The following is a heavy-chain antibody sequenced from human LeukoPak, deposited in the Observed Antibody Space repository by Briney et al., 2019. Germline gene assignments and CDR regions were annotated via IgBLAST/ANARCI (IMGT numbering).Heavy chain of an antibody. CDR1: GGSISTYY. J-gene: IGHJ4*02. CDR2: IYTSGST. Sequence: PSETLSLTCTVSGGSISTYYWSWIRQPAGKGLEWIGRIYTSGSTNYNPSLKSRVTISVDTSKNQFSLRLSSVTAADTAVYYSARLASGSYGPLTPFDYWGQGTLVTVSS. D-gene: IGHD1-26*01. V-gene: IGHV4-4*07. CDR3: ARLASGSYGPLTPFDY.